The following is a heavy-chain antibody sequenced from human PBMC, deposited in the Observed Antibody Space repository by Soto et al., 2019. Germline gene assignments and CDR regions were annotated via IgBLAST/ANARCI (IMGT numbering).Heavy chain of an antibody. D-gene: IGHD6-6*01. CDR2: ISYDGSNK. Sequence: SGFTFSSYGMHWVRQAPGKGLEWVAVISYDGSNKYYADSVKGRFTISRDNSKNTLYLQMNSLRAEDTAVYYCAKDLDSSSSGFDYWGQGTLVTVSS. V-gene: IGHV3-30*18. CDR1: GFTFSSYG. J-gene: IGHJ4*02. CDR3: AKDLDSSSSGFDY.